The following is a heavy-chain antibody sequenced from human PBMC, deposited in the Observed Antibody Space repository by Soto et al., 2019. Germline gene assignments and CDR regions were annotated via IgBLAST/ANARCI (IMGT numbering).Heavy chain of an antibody. D-gene: IGHD5-18*01. J-gene: IGHJ4*02. Sequence: GPQLKGSCKASGGTFSSYAISWVRQAPGQGLEWMGGIIPIFGTANYAQKFQGRVTITADESTSTAYMELSSLRSEDTAVYYCAREFKGYSYGPAFDYWGQGTLVTVSS. CDR3: AREFKGYSYGPAFDY. CDR1: GGTFSSYA. CDR2: IIPIFGTA. V-gene: IGHV1-69*13.